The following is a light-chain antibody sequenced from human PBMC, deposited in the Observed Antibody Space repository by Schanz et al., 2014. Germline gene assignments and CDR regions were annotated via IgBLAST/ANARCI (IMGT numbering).Light chain of an antibody. CDR1: QSVSSY. CDR3: QQFGASPFT. J-gene: IGKJ4*01. V-gene: IGKV3-11*01. CDR2: NAS. Sequence: EIVLTQSPATLSLSPGERATLSCRASQSVSSYLAWYQQKPGQAPRLLIYNASKRATGIPDRFSGSGSGTDFSLTISRLEPEDFAVYFCQQFGASPFTFGAGSKVEIK.